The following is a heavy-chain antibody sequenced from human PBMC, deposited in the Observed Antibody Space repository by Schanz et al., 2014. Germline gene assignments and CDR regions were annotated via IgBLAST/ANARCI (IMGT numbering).Heavy chain of an antibody. CDR2: IYYSGST. J-gene: IGHJ4*02. V-gene: IGHV4-59*01. CDR1: GDSISGSY. D-gene: IGHD3-10*01. CDR3: ARRGIRGVFSSFDY. Sequence: QVQLQESGPGLVKPSETLSLTCTVSGDSISGSYWSWIRQPPGKGLEWIGYIYYSGSTDYNPSLKSRVTMSVDTSKNQFSLKLSSVTAADTAVYYCARRGIRGVFSSFDYWGLGTLVTVSS.